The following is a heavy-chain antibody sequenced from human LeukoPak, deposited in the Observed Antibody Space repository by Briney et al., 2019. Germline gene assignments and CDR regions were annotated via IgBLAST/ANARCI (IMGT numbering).Heavy chain of an antibody. CDR1: GFTVSRNY. CDR2: IYSGGTT. V-gene: IGHV3-53*01. Sequence: GGSLRLSCAASGFTVSRNYMSWVRQAPGKGLEWVSVIYSGGTTYYADSVKGRFIISRDNSKNTLYLQMNSLRAEDTAVYYCARETDRGFFDYWGQGTLVTVSS. CDR3: ARETDRGFFDY. D-gene: IGHD3-22*01. J-gene: IGHJ4*02.